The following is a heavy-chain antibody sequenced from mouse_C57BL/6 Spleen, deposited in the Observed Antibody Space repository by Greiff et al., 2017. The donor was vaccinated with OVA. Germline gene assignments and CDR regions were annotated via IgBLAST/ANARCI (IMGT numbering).Heavy chain of an antibody. CDR3: ASASNDYYAMDY. CDR2: IDPANGNT. CDR1: GFNIKNTS. D-gene: IGHD2-5*01. V-gene: IGHV14-3*01. J-gene: IGHJ4*01. Sequence: VQLQQSVAELVRPGASVKLSCTASGFNIKNTSMHWVKQRPEQGLEWIGRIDPANGNTQYAPKFQGKATITADTSSNTAYLQLSSLTSEDTAIYYWASASNDYYAMDYWGQGTSVTVSS.